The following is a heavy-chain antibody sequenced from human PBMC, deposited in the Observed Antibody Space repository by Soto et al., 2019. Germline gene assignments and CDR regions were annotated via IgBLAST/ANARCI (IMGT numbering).Heavy chain of an antibody. J-gene: IGHJ5*02. CDR2: IYATGTT. CDR3: VRDGTKTLRDWFDP. V-gene: IGHV4-4*07. CDR1: GASISGFY. Sequence: SETLSLTCTVSGASISGFYWSWIRKSAGKGLEWIGRIYATGTTDYNPSLKSRVMMSADTSKKQFSLKLRSVTAADTAVYYCVRDGTKTLRDWFDPWGQGISVTVSS. D-gene: IGHD1-1*01.